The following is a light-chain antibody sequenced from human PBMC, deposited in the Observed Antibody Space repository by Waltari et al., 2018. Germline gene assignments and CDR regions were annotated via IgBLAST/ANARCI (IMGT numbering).Light chain of an antibody. CDR2: GAS. CDR1: QNLITN. V-gene: IGKV3D-15*01. Sequence: EILMTPSPAALSVSPGETVTLSCRASQNLITNVAWYQQKPGQPPRLLIFGASKRAADIPDRFSGSGSGTEFTLTISTLRSEDFAVYYCQQFNGWPLTFGGGTTVEMK. J-gene: IGKJ4*01. CDR3: QQFNGWPLT.